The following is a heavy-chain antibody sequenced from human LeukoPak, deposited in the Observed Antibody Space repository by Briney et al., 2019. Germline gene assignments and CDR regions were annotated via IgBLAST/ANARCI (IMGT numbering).Heavy chain of an antibody. CDR3: AREKSDFWSGYSFDY. CDR2: VKQDGSEK. V-gene: IGHV3-7*01. Sequence: PGGSLRLSCAASGFTFSSYWMSWVRQAPGKGLEWVANVKQDGSEKYYVDSVKGRFTVSRDNAKNSLYLQMNSLRAEDTAVYYCAREKSDFWSGYSFDYWGQGTLVTVSS. J-gene: IGHJ4*02. D-gene: IGHD3-3*01. CDR1: GFTFSSYW.